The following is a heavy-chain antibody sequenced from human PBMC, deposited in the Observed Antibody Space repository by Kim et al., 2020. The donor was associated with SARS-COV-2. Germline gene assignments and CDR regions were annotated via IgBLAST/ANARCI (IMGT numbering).Heavy chain of an antibody. CDR3: ARPRGKWFPYYWFDP. CDR1: GFTFSSYA. V-gene: IGHV3-30*04. Sequence: GGSLRLSCAASGFTFSSYAMHWVRQAPGKGLEWVAVISYDGSNKYYADSVKGRFTISRDNSKNTLYLQMNSLRAEDTAVYYCARPRGKWFPYYWFDPWG. J-gene: IGHJ5*02. D-gene: IGHD3-22*01. CDR2: ISYDGSNK.